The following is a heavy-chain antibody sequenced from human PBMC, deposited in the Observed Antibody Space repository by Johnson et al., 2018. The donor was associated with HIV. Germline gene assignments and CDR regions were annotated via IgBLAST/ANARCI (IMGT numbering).Heavy chain of an antibody. Sequence: QVQLVESGGGLVQPGGSLRLSCAASGFTFSDYYMSWIRQAPGKGLEWVSYISSSGSTYYADSVKGRFTISRDNSKNTLYLQMHSLRPEDTAVYYCAREGNQLLGGGAFDIWGQGTMVTVSS. CDR3: AREGNQLLGGGAFDI. CDR1: GFTFSDYY. J-gene: IGHJ3*02. D-gene: IGHD2-2*01. CDR2: ISSSGST. V-gene: IGHV3-11*04.